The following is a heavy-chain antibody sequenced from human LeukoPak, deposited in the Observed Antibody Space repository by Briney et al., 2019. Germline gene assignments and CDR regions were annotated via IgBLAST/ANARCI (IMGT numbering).Heavy chain of an antibody. J-gene: IGHJ4*02. CDR1: GYTFTGYY. CDR2: INPNSGGT. V-gene: IGHV1-2*02. D-gene: IGHD3-22*01. Sequence: ASVNVSCKASGYTFTGYYMHWVRQAPGQGLDWMGWINPNSGGTNYAQKFQGRVTMTRDTSISTAYMELSRLRSDDTAVYYCARDRSGYYSNFDYWGQGTLVTVSS. CDR3: ARDRSGYYSNFDY.